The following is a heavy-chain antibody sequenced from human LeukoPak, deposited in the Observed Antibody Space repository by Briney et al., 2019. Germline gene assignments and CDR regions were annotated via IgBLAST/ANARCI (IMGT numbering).Heavy chain of an antibody. CDR2: IYYSGST. Sequence: SETLSLTCTVSGGSISSSSYYWGWIRQPPGKGLEWIGSIYYSGSTYYNPSLKSRVTISVDTSKNQFSLKLSSVTAADTAVYYCARVRISYSSGWLLYYYYYMDVWGKGTTVTVSS. V-gene: IGHV4-39*07. D-gene: IGHD6-19*01. CDR1: GGSISSSSYY. J-gene: IGHJ6*03. CDR3: ARVRISYSSGWLLYYYYYMDV.